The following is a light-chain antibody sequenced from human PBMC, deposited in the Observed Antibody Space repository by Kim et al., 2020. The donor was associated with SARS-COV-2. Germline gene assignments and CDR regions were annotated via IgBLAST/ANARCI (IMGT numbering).Light chain of an antibody. J-gene: IGLJ2*01. CDR2: RDT. V-gene: IGLV3-9*01. Sequence: SYELTQPLSVSVALGQTARITCGGNNIGNKNVHWYQQKPGQAPILVIYRDTNRPSGIPERFSGSNSGNTATLTISRAQAGVESDYYCQVWDSSIGVFGGGTQLTVL. CDR3: QVWDSSIGV. CDR1: NIGNKN.